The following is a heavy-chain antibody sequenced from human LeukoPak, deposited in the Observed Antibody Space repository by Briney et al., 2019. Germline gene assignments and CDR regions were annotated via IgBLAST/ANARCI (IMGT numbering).Heavy chain of an antibody. CDR1: GFTFSSYS. V-gene: IGHV3-21*01. CDR3: GRANPPAISFFDW. J-gene: IGHJ4*02. CDR2: ISGSSGSI. Sequence: PGGSLRHSCAASGFTFSSYSMNWVRLAPGQGLAWVASISGSSGSIYYEDSVKGRFTISRDNAKNSLYLQMNSLRAEDTAVYYYGRANPPAISFFDWWGQGTLVSVSS. D-gene: IGHD3-9*01.